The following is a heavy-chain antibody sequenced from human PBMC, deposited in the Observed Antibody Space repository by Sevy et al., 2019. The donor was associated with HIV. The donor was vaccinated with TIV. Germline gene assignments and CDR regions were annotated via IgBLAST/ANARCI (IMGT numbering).Heavy chain of an antibody. CDR3: ARVGRTVTTSDY. V-gene: IGHV5-10-1*01. CDR1: GYSFTSYW. J-gene: IGHJ4*02. D-gene: IGHD4-17*01. CDR2: IDPSDSYT. Sequence: GESLKISCKGSGYSFTSYWISWVCQMPGKGLEWMGRIDPSDSYTNYSPSFQGHVTISADKSISTAYLQWSSLKASDTAMYYCARVGRTVTTSDYWGQGTLVTVSS.